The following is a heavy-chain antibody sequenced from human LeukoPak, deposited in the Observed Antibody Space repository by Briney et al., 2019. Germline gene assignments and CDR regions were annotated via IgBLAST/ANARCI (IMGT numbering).Heavy chain of an antibody. Sequence: GASVKVSCKASGYAFTNYYMYWVRQAPGQGLEWMGIINPSDGSTSYAQKFQGRVTMTRDTSISTAYMELSRLRSDDTAVYYCARGRVGATALVDYWGQGTLVTVSS. CDR3: ARGRVGATALVDY. CDR1: GYAFTNYY. V-gene: IGHV1-46*01. CDR2: INPSDGST. D-gene: IGHD1-26*01. J-gene: IGHJ4*02.